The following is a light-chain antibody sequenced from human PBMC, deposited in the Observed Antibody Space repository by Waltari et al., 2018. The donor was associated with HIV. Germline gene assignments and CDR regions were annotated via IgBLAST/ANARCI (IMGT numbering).Light chain of an antibody. CDR3: QQLNSYPIT. V-gene: IGKV1-9*01. CDR1: QGISSY. J-gene: IGKJ3*01. Sequence: DPVSITCRASQGISSYLAWYQQKPGKAPKLLIYAASTLQSGVPSRFSGSGSGAEFTLTISSLQPEDFATYYCQQLNSYPITFGPGTKVDIK. CDR2: AAS.